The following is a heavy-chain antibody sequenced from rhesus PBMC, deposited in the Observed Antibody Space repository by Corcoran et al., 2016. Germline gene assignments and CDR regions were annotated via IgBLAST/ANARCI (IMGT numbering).Heavy chain of an antibody. J-gene: IGHJ3*01. CDR1: GYSISSGYY. D-gene: IGHD1-44*01. Sequence: QVQLQESGPGLVKPSETLSLTCAVSGYSISSGYYWGWIRQPPGKGLEFIGYISVSSGNTYYNPSLKSRVTISKDTSKNQFSLNLISMTAADTALYYCARLSGIWAFDFWGQGL. V-gene: IGHV4-99*01. CDR2: ISVSSGNT. CDR3: ARLSGIWAFDF.